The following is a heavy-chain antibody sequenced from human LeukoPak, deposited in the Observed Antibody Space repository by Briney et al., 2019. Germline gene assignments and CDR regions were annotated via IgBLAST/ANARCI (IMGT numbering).Heavy chain of an antibody. D-gene: IGHD3-3*01. CDR3: ARTRVIRFLEWSIDY. Sequence: PSETLSLTCTVSGGSISSYYWSWIRQPPGKGLEWIGYIYYSGSTNYNPSLKSRVTISVDTSKNQFSLKLSSVTAADTAVYYCARTRVIRFLEWSIDYWGQGTLVTVSS. CDR1: GGSISSYY. CDR2: IYYSGST. J-gene: IGHJ4*02. V-gene: IGHV4-59*08.